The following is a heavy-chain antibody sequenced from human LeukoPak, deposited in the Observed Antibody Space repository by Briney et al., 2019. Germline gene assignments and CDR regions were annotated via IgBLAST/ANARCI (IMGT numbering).Heavy chain of an antibody. CDR1: GGSISSYY. V-gene: IGHV4-34*01. J-gene: IGHJ5*02. D-gene: IGHD5-24*01. Sequence: SETLSLTCTVSGGSISSYYWSWIRQPPGKGLEWIGEINHSGSTNYNPSLKSRVTISVDTSKNQFSLKLSSVTAADTAVYYCAREGQLGSYNWFDPWGQGTLVTVSS. CDR2: INHSGST. CDR3: AREGQLGSYNWFDP.